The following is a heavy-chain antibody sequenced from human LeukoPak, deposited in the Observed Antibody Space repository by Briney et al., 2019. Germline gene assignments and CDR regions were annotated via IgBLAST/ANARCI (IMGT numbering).Heavy chain of an antibody. CDR2: INPDGSEK. Sequence: GGSLRLSCAASGFTFSKYWMSWVRQAPGKGLERVANINPDGSEKNDVDSVKGRFTISRDNTKNSLYLQMNSLRVDDTAVYYCAREPDSFDHWGQGTLVTVSS. V-gene: IGHV3-7*01. CDR3: AREPDSFDH. CDR1: GFTFSKYW. J-gene: IGHJ4*02.